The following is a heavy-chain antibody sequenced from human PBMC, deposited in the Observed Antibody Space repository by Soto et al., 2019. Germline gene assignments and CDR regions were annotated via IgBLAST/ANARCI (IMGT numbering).Heavy chain of an antibody. J-gene: IGHJ6*01. V-gene: IGHV1-2*04. CDR2: INPNNGGT. Sequence: ASVKVSCKASGYTFTGYYMHWVRQAPGQGLEWMGWINPNNGGTNYAQKFQGWVTMTRDTSISTAYMELSRLRSDDTAVYYCARVGAAAGFGLGHGMDVWGQGTMVTV. D-gene: IGHD6-13*01. CDR1: GYTFTGYY. CDR3: ARVGAAAGFGLGHGMDV.